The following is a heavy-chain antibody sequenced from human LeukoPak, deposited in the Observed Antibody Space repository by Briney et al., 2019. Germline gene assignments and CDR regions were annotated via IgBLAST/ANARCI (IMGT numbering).Heavy chain of an antibody. CDR2: ISSSSSTI. D-gene: IGHD3-3*01. J-gene: IGHJ4*02. Sequence: PGGSLRLSCAASGFTFSSYSMNWVRQAPGKGLEWVSYISSSSSTIYYADSVKGRFTISRDNAKNSLYLQMNSLRAEDTAVYYCAREHYYDFWSGPFDYWGQGTLVTVSS. V-gene: IGHV3-48*01. CDR3: AREHYYDFWSGPFDY. CDR1: GFTFSSYS.